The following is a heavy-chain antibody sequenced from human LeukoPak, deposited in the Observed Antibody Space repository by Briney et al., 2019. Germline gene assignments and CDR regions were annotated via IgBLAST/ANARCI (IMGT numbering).Heavy chain of an antibody. D-gene: IGHD1-26*01. CDR2: FDPEDGET. Sequence: ASVKVSCKVSGYTLTELSMHWVRQAPGKGLEWMGGFDPEDGETIYAQKFQGRATMTEDTSTDTAYMELSSLRSEDTAVYYCATDSTRSRDYYYYGMDVWGQGTTVTVSS. CDR3: ATDSTRSRDYYYYGMDV. CDR1: GYTLTELS. V-gene: IGHV1-24*01. J-gene: IGHJ6*02.